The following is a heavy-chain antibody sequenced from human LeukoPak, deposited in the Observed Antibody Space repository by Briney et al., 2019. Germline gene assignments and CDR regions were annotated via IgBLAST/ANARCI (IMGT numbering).Heavy chain of an antibody. CDR2: INGGGRGT. J-gene: IGHJ4*02. D-gene: IGHD1-26*01. CDR1: GFTFNTYA. CDR3: AKGGRGKEVFDS. V-gene: IGHV3-23*01. Sequence: PGGSVRLSCAASGFTFNTYAMSWVRQAPGKGLQWLSRINGGGRGTYYADSLQGRFTISRDNSNNTLYLHMYSLRAEDTATYYCAKGGRGKEVFDSWGQGTVVPVFS.